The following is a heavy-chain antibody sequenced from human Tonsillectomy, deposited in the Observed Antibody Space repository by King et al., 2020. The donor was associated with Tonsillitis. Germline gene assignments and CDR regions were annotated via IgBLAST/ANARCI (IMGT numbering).Heavy chain of an antibody. CDR3: ARDTSRSQYGMDV. J-gene: IGHJ6*02. CDR1: GYTFTSYG. CDR2: VSVYNGNT. V-gene: IGHV1-18*04. Sequence: QLVQSGAEVKKPGASVTVSCKASGYTFTSYGISWVRQAPGQGLEWMGWVSVYNGNTNYAQKLQGKVTMTTDTSTNTAYMELRSLRSDDTAVYYCARDTSRSQYGMDVWGQGTTVTVSS. D-gene: IGHD1-26*01.